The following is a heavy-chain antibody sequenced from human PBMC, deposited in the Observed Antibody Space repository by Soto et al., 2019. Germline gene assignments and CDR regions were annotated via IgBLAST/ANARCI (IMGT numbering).Heavy chain of an antibody. CDR3: AGTSSLDY. D-gene: IGHD3-10*01. V-gene: IGHV3-66*01. J-gene: IGHJ4*02. CDR1: GFTVSSNY. CDR2: IYSGGST. Sequence: EVQLVESGGGLVQPGGSLTLSCAASGFTVSSNYMTRVRQAPGKGLEWVSLIYSGGSTYYADSVKGRFTISRDNSKNTLYLQMNRLRAEDTAVYYCAGTSSLDYWGQGTLVTVSS.